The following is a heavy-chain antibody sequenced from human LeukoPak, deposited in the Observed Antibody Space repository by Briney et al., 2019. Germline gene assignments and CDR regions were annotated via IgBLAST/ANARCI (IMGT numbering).Heavy chain of an antibody. D-gene: IGHD3-9*01. Sequence: SETLSLTCAVYGGSFSGYYWSWIRQPPGKGLEWIGEINHSGSTNYNPSLKSRVTISVDTSKNQFSLKLSSVTAADTAVYYCASRSYFDWLYYLDYWGQGTLVTVSS. J-gene: IGHJ4*02. CDR1: GGSFSGYY. CDR2: INHSGST. CDR3: ASRSYFDWLYYLDY. V-gene: IGHV4-34*01.